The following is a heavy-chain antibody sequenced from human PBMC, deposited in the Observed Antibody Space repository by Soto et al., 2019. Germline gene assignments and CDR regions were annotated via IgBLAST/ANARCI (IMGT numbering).Heavy chain of an antibody. V-gene: IGHV3-33*01. CDR2: IWNDGSDK. CDR1: GFTFSSYG. D-gene: IGHD5-12*01. J-gene: IGHJ4*02. CDR3: ARDELPYGGHVFDY. Sequence: QVQLVESGGGVVQPGRSLRLSCVAAGFTFSSYGMHWVRQAPGKGLEWVTVIWNDGSDKYYADSVKGRFTISRDNSKNTLYLQMNSLRAEDTAVYYCARDELPYGGHVFDYWGQGALVTVSS.